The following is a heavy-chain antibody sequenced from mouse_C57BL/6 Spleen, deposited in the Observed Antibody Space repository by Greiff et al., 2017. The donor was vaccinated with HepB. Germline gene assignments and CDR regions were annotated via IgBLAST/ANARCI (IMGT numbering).Heavy chain of an antibody. J-gene: IGHJ1*03. CDR3: ARHRYSNYWYFDV. V-gene: IGHV5-9*01. CDR1: GFTFSSYT. Sequence: EVQVVESGGGLVKPGGSLKLSCAASGFTFSSYTMSWVRQTPEKRLEWVATISGGGGNTYYPDSVKGRFTISRDNAKNTLYLQMSSLRSEDTALYYCARHRYSNYWYFDVWGTGTTVTVSS. CDR2: ISGGGGNT. D-gene: IGHD2-5*01.